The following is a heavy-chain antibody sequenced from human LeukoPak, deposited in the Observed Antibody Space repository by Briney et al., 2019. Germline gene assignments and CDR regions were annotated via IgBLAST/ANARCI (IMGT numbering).Heavy chain of an antibody. J-gene: IGHJ4*02. CDR3: ARDLSSSSWKNY. CDR1: GYTFTGYY. D-gene: IGHD6-13*01. CDR2: IKPNSGGT. V-gene: IGHV1-2*02. Sequence: GASVKVSCKASGYTFTGYYMHWVRQAPGPGLEWMGWIKPNSGGTNYAQKFQGRVTMTRDTSISTAYMELSRLRSDDTAVYYCARDLSSSSWKNYWGQGTLVTVSS.